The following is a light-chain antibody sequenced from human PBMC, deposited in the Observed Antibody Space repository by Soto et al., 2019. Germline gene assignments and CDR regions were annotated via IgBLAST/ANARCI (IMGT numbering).Light chain of an antibody. V-gene: IGLV2-14*01. J-gene: IGLJ1*01. CDR1: SSDVGAYNF. Sequence: QSALTQPASVSGSPGQSITISCTGTSSDVGAYNFVSWYQQYPGKAPKVMIYEVNNRPSGVSNRFSGSKSVNTASLTISGLQAEDESDYYCSSFTRSSTYVFVYGTKVTVL. CDR3: SSFTRSSTYV. CDR2: EVN.